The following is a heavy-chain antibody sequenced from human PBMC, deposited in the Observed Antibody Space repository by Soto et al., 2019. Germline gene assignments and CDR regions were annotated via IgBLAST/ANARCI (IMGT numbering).Heavy chain of an antibody. V-gene: IGHV5-10-1*01. D-gene: IGHD6-13*01. CDR2: NDPSDSYT. CDR3: ARRLGSIWYLWFDP. CDR1: GDSFTSYW. J-gene: IGHJ5*02. Sequence: PGESLKISCKGSGDSFTSYWISWVRQMPGKGLEWMGRNDPSDSYTNYSPSFQGHVTISADKSINTAYLQWSSLKASDIAMYYCARRLGSIWYLWFDPWGQGTLVTV.